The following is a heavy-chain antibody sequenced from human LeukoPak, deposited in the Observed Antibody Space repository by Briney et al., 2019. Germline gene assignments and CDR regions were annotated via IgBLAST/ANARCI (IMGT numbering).Heavy chain of an antibody. J-gene: IGHJ5*02. Sequence: GRSLRLSCAASGFTFSSYAMHWVRQAPGKGLEWVAVISYDGSNKYYADSVKGRFTISRDNSKNTLYLQMNSLRAEDTAVYYCARDRLVRGVGPYAWGQGTLVTVSS. CDR2: ISYDGSNK. CDR3: ARDRLVRGVGPYA. D-gene: IGHD3-10*01. V-gene: IGHV3-30-3*01. CDR1: GFTFSSYA.